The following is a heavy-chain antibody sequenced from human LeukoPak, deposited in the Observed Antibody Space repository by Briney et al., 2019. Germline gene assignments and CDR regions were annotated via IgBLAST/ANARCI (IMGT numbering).Heavy chain of an antibody. V-gene: IGHV3-53*01. Sequence: GGSLRLSCAASGFTVSSNYMSWVRQAPGKGLEWVSVIYSGGSTYYADSVKGRFTISRDNSKNTLYLQMNSLRAEDTAVYYCASRKRIQLWPGAFDIWGQGTMVAVSS. J-gene: IGHJ3*02. CDR1: GFTVSSNY. CDR2: IYSGGST. CDR3: ASRKRIQLWPGAFDI. D-gene: IGHD5-18*01.